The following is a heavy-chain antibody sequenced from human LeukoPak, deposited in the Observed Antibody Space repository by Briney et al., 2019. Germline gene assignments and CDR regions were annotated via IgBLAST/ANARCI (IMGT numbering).Heavy chain of an antibody. V-gene: IGHV3-21*01. CDR2: ISPSGSHK. Sequence: GGSPRLSCEASGFTFSSYIMNWVRQAPGKGLEWVSSISPSGSHKYYADSVKGRFTIFRDNAKKSVSLQMNSLRAEDTAVYYCARVSDSTPDEGSWGQGTLVTVSS. J-gene: IGHJ5*01. D-gene: IGHD3-22*01. CDR3: ARVSDSTPDEGS. CDR1: GFTFSSYI.